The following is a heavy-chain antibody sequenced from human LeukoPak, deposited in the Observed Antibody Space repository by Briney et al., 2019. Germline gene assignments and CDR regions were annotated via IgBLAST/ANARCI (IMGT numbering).Heavy chain of an antibody. V-gene: IGHV3-48*04. J-gene: IGHJ6*04. D-gene: IGHD3-10*02. Sequence: PGGSLRLSCAASGFTLSNYGMDWVRQAPGKGLEWVSYISSSSSSIYYADSVKGRFTISRDNAKNSLYLQMNSLRAEDTAVYYCAELGITMIGGVWGKGTTVTISS. CDR2: ISSSSSSI. CDR3: AELGITMIGGV. CDR1: GFTLSNYG.